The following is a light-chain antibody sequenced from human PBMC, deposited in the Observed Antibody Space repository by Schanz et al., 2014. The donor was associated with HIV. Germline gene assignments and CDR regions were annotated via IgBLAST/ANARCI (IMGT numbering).Light chain of an antibody. CDR3: QQYGSSPL. CDR1: QSVNSN. CDR2: GAS. Sequence: EIVMTQSPATLSVSPGERATLSCRASQSVNSNLAWYQQRPGQVPRLLIYGASTRATGIPARFSGSGSGTEFTLTISSLQSEDFAVYYCQQYGSSPLFGQGTKVEIK. J-gene: IGKJ1*01. V-gene: IGKV3-15*01.